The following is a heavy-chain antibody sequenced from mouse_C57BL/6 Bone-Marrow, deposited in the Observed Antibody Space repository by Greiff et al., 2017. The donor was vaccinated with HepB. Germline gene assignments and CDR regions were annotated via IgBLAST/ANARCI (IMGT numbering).Heavy chain of an antibody. J-gene: IGHJ4*01. CDR2: ISSGGDYI. Sequence: EVQGVESGEGLVKPGGSLKLSCAASGFTFSSYAMSWVRQTPEKRLEWVAYISSGGDYIYYADTVKGRFTISRDNARNTLYLQMSSLKSEDTAMYYCTREGFLYYAMDYWGQGTSVTVSS. V-gene: IGHV5-9-1*02. CDR1: GFTFSSYA. CDR3: TREGFLYYAMDY.